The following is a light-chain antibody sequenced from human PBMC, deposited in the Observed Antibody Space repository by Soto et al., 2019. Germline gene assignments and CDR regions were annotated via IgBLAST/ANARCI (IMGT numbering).Light chain of an antibody. J-gene: IGKJ4*01. CDR3: QQYKSYPVT. Sequence: DIQMAQSPSTLSASIGDRVTITCRASQTINTWLAWYQQKPGKAPYLLIYKASSLESGVPSSFSGSGSGTEFTLTISSLQPADFATYYCQQYKSYPVTFGGGTKVEIK. V-gene: IGKV1-5*03. CDR1: QTINTW. CDR2: KAS.